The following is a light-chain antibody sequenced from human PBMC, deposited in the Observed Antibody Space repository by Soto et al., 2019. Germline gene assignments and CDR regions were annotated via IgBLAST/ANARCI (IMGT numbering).Light chain of an antibody. V-gene: IGKV3-11*01. CDR3: QQYGYSPIT. CDR2: DAS. J-gene: IGKJ5*01. Sequence: EILLTQSPSTLSLSPGERSPRSCRASQSIGTFFAWYQQNPGQAPRLLIYDASNRATGIPARFSGSGSGTDFTLTIRRLEPEAFAVYYCQQYGYSPITFGQGTR. CDR1: QSIGTF.